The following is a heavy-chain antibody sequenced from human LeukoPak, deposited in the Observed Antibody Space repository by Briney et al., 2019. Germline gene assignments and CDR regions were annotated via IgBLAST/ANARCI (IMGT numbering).Heavy chain of an antibody. CDR1: GYTFSGYY. Sequence: RASVKVSCKASGYTFSGYYIHLVRQAPGQGLEWMGIINPSGGSTSYAQKFQGRVTMTRDTSTSTVYMELSSLRSEDTAVYYCARDHSSGWYVSDYWGQGTLVTVSS. CDR2: INPSGGST. CDR3: ARDHSSGWYVSDY. V-gene: IGHV1-46*01. J-gene: IGHJ4*02. D-gene: IGHD6-19*01.